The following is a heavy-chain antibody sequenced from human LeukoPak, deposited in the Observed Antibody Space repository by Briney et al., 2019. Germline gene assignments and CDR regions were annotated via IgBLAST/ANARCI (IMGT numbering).Heavy chain of an antibody. V-gene: IGHV1-46*01. J-gene: IGHJ4*02. CDR2: INPSGGST. CDR1: GYTFTTYY. CDR3: ARIIAASATWDY. D-gene: IGHD6-13*01. Sequence: ASVKVSCKASGYTFTTYYLHWVRQDPGQGLEWMGLINPSGGSTSYAQKFQGRVTMTRDTSTSTVYMELSSLRSEDTAVYYCARIIAASATWDYWGQGTLVTVSS.